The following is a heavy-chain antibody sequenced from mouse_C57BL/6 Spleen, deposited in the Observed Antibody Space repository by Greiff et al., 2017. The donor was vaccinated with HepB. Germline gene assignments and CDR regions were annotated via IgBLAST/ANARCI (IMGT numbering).Heavy chain of an antibody. CDR3: ARHPTNYYGSSEADFDY. J-gene: IGHJ2*01. V-gene: IGHV1-7*01. CDR2: INPSSGYT. Sequence: QVQLQQPGAELAKPGASVKLSCKASGYTFTSYWMHWVKQRPGQGLEWIGYINPSSGYTKYNQKFKDKATLTADKSSSTAYMQLSSLTYEDSAVYYCARHPTNYYGSSEADFDYWGQGTTLTVSS. D-gene: IGHD1-1*01. CDR1: GYTFTSYW.